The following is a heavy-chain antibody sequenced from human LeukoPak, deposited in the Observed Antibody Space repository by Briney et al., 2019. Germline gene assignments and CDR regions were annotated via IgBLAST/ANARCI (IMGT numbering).Heavy chain of an antibody. CDR2: IYYSGST. V-gene: IGHV4-59*08. J-gene: IGHJ4*02. D-gene: IGHD3-10*01. CDR3: ARHGPPFPLPMRRPGGLDY. Sequence: SETLSLTCTVSGGSIGSYYWSWIRQPPGKGLEWIGYIYYSGSTNYNPSLKSRVTISVDTSKNQFSLKLSSVTAADTAVYYCARHGPPFPLPMRRPGGLDYWGQGTLVTVSS. CDR1: GGSIGSYY.